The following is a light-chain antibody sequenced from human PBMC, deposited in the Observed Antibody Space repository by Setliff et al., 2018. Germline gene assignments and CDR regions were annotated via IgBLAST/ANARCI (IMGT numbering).Light chain of an antibody. CDR2: GVS. CDR3: SSYADSNIFL. CDR1: SSDVGSYDL. J-gene: IGLJ1*01. V-gene: IGLV2-14*03. Sequence: QSVLTQPASVSGSPGQSITISCSGTSSDVGSYDLVSWYQQHPGKAPKLIIYGVSDRPSGVSSRFSGSKSGNTAYLTISGLQTEDEAEYYCSSYADSNIFLFGSGTKVTVL.